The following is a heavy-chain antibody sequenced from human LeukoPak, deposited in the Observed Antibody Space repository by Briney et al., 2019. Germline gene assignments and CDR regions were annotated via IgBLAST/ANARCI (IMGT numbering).Heavy chain of an antibody. J-gene: IGHJ4*02. Sequence: GGSLRLSCAASGFTFSSYAMHWVRQAPGKGLEWVANIKQDGSEKYYVDSVKGRFTISRDNAKNSLYLQMNSLRAEDTAVYYCARVIYGSVPYYFDYWGQGTLVTVSS. D-gene: IGHD3-10*01. CDR3: ARVIYGSVPYYFDY. CDR2: IKQDGSEK. V-gene: IGHV3-7*01. CDR1: GFTFSSYA.